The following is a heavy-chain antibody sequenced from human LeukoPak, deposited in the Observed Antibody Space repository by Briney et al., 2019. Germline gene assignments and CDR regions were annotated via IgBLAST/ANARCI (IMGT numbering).Heavy chain of an antibody. D-gene: IGHD3-10*01. CDR1: GYTFTSYG. CDR3: ATASMVRGVMDV. CDR2: ISAYNGNT. Sequence: ASVKVSCKASGYTFTSYGISRVRQAPGQGLEWMGWISAYNGNTNYAQKLQGRVTMTTDTSTSTAYMELRSLRSDDTAVYYCATASMVRGVMDVWGQGTTVTVSS. V-gene: IGHV1-18*01. J-gene: IGHJ6*02.